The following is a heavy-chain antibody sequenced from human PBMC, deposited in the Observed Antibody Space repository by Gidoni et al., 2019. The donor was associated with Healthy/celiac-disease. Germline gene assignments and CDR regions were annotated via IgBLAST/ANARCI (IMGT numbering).Heavy chain of an antibody. CDR3: AKGDYDTGSDY. D-gene: IGHD3-22*01. J-gene: IGHJ4*02. CDR2: ISWNSGSI. V-gene: IGHV3-9*01. CDR1: GFTFDDYA. Sequence: DVQLVESGGGLVQPGRSLRLSCAASGFTFDDYAMHWVRQAPGKGLEWVSGISWNSGSIGYADSVKGRFTISRDNAKNSLYLQMNSLRAEDTALYYCAKGDYDTGSDYWGQGTLVTVSS.